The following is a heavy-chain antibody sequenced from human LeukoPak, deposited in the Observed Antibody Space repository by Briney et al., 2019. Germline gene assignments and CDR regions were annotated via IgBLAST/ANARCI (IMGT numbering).Heavy chain of an antibody. CDR2: ISGDGRNI. D-gene: IGHD3-9*01. J-gene: IGHJ6*02. CDR1: GFAFSSYW. Sequence: PGGSLRPSSLASGFAFSSYWMHRGRRDPRQRLVWWTRISGDGRNINYADSVRVRFTISRYNAKSTLYLQMNTLRVEDTAVYYCTRDLMDYHVSTGVHHYYMDVWGQGTTVTVSS. CDR3: TRDLMDYHVSTGVHHYYMDV. V-gene: IGHV3-74*01.